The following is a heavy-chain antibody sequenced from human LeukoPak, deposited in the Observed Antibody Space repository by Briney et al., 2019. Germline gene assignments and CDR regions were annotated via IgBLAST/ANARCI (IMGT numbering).Heavy chain of an antibody. CDR3: ARGVYHFDY. D-gene: IGHD3-16*02. CDR2: MNEDGSEI. CDR1: GFKFSSYW. Sequence: GSLRLSCGVSGFKFSSYWMTWVRQAPGKGLEWVAYMNEDGSEIYYVDSVKGRFTISRDNAKNSLYLQMNSLQADDTAVYYCARGVYHFDYWGQGTLVTVSS. J-gene: IGHJ4*02. V-gene: IGHV3-7*01.